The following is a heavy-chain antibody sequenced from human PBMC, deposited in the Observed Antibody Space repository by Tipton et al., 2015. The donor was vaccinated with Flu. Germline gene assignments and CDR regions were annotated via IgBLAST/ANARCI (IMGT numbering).Heavy chain of an antibody. CDR1: GYSFTSYW. J-gene: IGHJ4*02. D-gene: IGHD3-3*01. CDR2: IYPGDSDT. CDR3: ARSNLDFWSGYYVDY. V-gene: IGHV5-51*01. Sequence: QLVQSGAEVKKPGESLKISCKGSGYSFTSYWIGWVRQMPGKGLEWMGIIYPGDSDTRYSPSFQGQVTISADKSISTAYLQWSSLKASDTAMYYCARSNLDFWSGYYVDYWGQGTLVTVSS.